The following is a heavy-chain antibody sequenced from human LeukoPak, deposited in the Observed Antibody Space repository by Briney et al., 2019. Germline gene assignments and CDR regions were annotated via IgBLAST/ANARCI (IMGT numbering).Heavy chain of an antibody. V-gene: IGHV3-11*01. Sequence: GGSLRLSCAASGFTFSDYYMSWIRQAPGKGLEWVSYISGSGTTIYYADSVKGRFTISRDNAKNSLYLQMNSLRAEDTALYYCAREGPTSSSPDYWGQGTLVTVSS. D-gene: IGHD6-6*01. J-gene: IGHJ4*02. CDR2: ISGSGTTI. CDR3: AREGPTSSSPDY. CDR1: GFTFSDYY.